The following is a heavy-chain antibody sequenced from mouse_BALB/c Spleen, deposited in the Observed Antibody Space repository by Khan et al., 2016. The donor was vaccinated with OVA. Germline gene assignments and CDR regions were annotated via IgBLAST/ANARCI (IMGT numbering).Heavy chain of an antibody. D-gene: IGHD2-14*01. CDR3: ARATDRYAFAY. J-gene: IGHJ3*01. CDR2: IIYTGDT. V-gene: IGHV3-8*02. CDR1: GDSITSGY. Sequence: EVQLQESGPSLVKPSQTLSLTCSVTGDSITSGYWTWIRKFPGNELEYLGYIIYTGDTYYNPSLKSRISITRHSSKNQYYLQLSSVTSEDTATYYCARATDRYAFAYWGQGTLVTVSA.